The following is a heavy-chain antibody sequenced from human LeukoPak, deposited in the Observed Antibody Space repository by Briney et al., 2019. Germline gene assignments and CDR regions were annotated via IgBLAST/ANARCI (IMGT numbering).Heavy chain of an antibody. CDR2: INYGGST. CDR3: ARGFPPGSGSRGSHAFDV. Sequence: PSETLSLTCAVSALSFSAYYWNWLRQSPGKGLEWFGEINYGGSTKYTPSLEGRGTILKETSKNQFSLKLTSVTAADTAVYYCARGFPPGSGSRGSHAFDVWGQGTMVTVSS. V-gene: IGHV4-34*01. CDR1: ALSFSAYY. D-gene: IGHD6-19*01. J-gene: IGHJ3*01.